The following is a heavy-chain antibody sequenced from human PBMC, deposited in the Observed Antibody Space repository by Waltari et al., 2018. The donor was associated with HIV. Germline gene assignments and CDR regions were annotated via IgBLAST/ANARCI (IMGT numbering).Heavy chain of an antibody. V-gene: IGHV3-53*01. Sequence: EVQLVESGGGLVQPGGTLGLAGSALGFRASAQYITWVRLAPWKGRQWVSVLYSEGRTHYIGSVKGRLTIFRDNSKNALYLHMNSLRVDDTAVYYCARMKRSYGSGQARYFYFGMDVWGQGTTVIV. CDR1: GFRASAQY. D-gene: IGHD3-10*01. CDR3: ARMKRSYGSGQARYFYFGMDV. J-gene: IGHJ6*02. CDR2: LYSEGRT.